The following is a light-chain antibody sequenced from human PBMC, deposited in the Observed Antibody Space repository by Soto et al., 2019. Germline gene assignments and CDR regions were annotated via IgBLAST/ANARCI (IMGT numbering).Light chain of an antibody. CDR2: GVS. Sequence: EVVMTQSPATLSVSPGERATLSCRASQSVGSKLAWYQQKPGQAPRLLIYGVSSRATGIPDRFSGSGSGTDFTLTISRLEPEDFAVYYCHQYGSSPYTFGQGTKLEI. V-gene: IGKV3-20*01. J-gene: IGKJ2*01. CDR1: QSVGSK. CDR3: HQYGSSPYT.